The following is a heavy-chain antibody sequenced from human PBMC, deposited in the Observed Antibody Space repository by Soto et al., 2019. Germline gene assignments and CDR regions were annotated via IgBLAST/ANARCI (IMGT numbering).Heavy chain of an antibody. J-gene: IGHJ5*02. Sequence: EVQLLESGGDLVQPGESLRVSCAASGFTLGNYAMSWVRQAPGKGLEWVSSISGSGGSTYYADSVKGRFTIARDNSKSTLSLQMNSLRVDDTAVYYCATLSTQFDRWGQGNLVTVSS. D-gene: IGHD1-1*01. V-gene: IGHV3-23*01. CDR3: ATLSTQFDR. CDR1: GFTLGNYA. CDR2: ISGSGGST.